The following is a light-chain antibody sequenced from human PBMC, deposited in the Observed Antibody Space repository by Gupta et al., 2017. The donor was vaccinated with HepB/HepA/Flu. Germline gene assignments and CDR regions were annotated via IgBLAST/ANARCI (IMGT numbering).Light chain of an antibody. CDR2: GAS. Sequence: EIVLTQSPGTLSLSLGERATLSCRASQSVSSRYIAWYQQKPGQAPSLLIFGASSRATGIPDRFSGSGSGTDFTLTISRLDPEDFAVYYCQHYGTSLRTFGQGTKVEIK. CDR1: QSVSSRY. J-gene: IGKJ1*01. CDR3: QHYGTSLRT. V-gene: IGKV3-20*01.